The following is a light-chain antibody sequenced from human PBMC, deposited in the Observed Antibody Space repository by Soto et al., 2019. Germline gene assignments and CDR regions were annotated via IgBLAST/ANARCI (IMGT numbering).Light chain of an antibody. V-gene: IGLV2-14*01. CDR1: SSDFGGYNF. J-gene: IGLJ1*01. CDR2: AVS. Sequence: QSVLTQPASVSGSPGQSITISCTGTSSDFGGYNFVSWYQHRLCKAPKLMIYAVSNRPSGVSNRLSGSKSGNTTSLTLFGLHAEEEADYYYCLYTSYSPYVFGTGTKGTVL. CDR3: CLYTSYSPYV.